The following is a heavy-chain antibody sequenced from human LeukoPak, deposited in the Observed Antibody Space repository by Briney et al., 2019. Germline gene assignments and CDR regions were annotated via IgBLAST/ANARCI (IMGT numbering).Heavy chain of an antibody. CDR2: INPGGGST. CDR1: GYTFTSYY. D-gene: IGHD4-17*01. J-gene: IGHJ3*02. CDR3: ARKARKSTVTDAFDI. Sequence: GASVKVSCKASGYTFTSYYMHWVRQAPGQGLEWMGIINPGGGSTSYAQKFQGRVTMTRDTSTSTVYMQLSSLRSEDTAVYYCARKARKSTVTDAFDIWGQGTMVTVSS. V-gene: IGHV1-46*01.